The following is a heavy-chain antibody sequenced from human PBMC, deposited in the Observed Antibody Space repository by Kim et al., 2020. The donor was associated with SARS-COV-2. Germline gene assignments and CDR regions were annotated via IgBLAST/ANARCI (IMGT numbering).Heavy chain of an antibody. J-gene: IGHJ4*02. Sequence: GGSLRLSCAASGFTFSTYGMHWVRQAPGKGLEWVAVISYEGTNKYHADPVQGRFTISRDNSKNTLYLQMNSLRVEDTAVYYCAKDGLNYYGSGRSDYFDYWGQGTLVTVSS. D-gene: IGHD3-10*01. CDR2: ISYEGTNK. CDR1: GFTFSTYG. V-gene: IGHV3-30*18. CDR3: AKDGLNYYGSGRSDYFDY.